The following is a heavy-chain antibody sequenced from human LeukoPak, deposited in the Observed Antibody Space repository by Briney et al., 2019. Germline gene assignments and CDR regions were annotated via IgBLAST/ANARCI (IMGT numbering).Heavy chain of an antibody. Sequence: ASVKVSCKASGYTFSGFYIHWVRQAPGQGLEYMGWINPISGGTDYAQKFRGRVTMTRDTSISTAYMEVSRLRSDDTAMYYCATGRAAGTPDYMDVWGKGTTVT. D-gene: IGHD6-13*01. CDR2: INPISGGT. CDR3: ATGRAAGTPDYMDV. J-gene: IGHJ6*03. V-gene: IGHV1-2*02. CDR1: GYTFSGFY.